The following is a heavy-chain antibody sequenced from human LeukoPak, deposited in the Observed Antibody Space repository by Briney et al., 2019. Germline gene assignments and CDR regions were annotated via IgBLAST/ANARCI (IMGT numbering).Heavy chain of an antibody. CDR1: GFTFSSYS. J-gene: IGHJ4*02. CDR3: ARASATVTAPFDY. Sequence: PGGSLRLSCAASGFTFSSYSMNWVRQAPGKGLEWVSSISSSSSYIYYADSVKGRFTISRDNAKNSLYLQMNSLRAEDTAVYYCARASATVTAPFDYWGQGTLVTVSS. D-gene: IGHD4-17*01. V-gene: IGHV3-21*01. CDR2: ISSSSSYI.